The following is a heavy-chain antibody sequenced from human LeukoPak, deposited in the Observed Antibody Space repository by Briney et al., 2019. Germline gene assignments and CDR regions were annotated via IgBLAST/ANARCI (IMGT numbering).Heavy chain of an antibody. J-gene: IGHJ4*02. Sequence: GASVKVSCKASGYTFTGYYMHWVRQAPGRGLEWMGRINPNSGGTNYAQKFQGRVTMTRDTSISTAYMELSRLRSDDTAVYYCARDSYCSSTSCYPGGYWGQGTLVTVSS. CDR1: GYTFTGYY. CDR2: INPNSGGT. V-gene: IGHV1-2*06. CDR3: ARDSYCSSTSCYPGGY. D-gene: IGHD2-2*01.